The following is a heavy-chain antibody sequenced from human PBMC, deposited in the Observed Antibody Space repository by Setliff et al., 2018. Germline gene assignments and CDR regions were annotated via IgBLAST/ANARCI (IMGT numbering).Heavy chain of an antibody. V-gene: IGHV4-38-2*01. J-gene: IGHJ4*02. CDR3: ARQLCSAGSCYPTTFAY. Sequence: ETLSLTCAVSGYSISSGYYWGWIRQPPGKGLEWIGSIYHSGSTYYNPSLKSRVTISVDTSKNQFSLKLSSVTAADMAVYYCARQLCSAGSCYPTTFAYWGQGTLVTVSS. CDR1: GYSISSGYY. D-gene: IGHD2-15*01. CDR2: IYHSGST.